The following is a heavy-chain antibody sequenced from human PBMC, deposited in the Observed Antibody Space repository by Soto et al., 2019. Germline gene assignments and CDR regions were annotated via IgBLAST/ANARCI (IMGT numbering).Heavy chain of an antibody. Sequence: ASVKVSCKAPGYTFTSYGISWVRQAPGQGLEWMGWISAYNGNTNYAQKLQGRVTMTTDTSTSTAYMELRSLRSDDTAVYYCASILWFGELSYFDYWGQGTLVTVSS. D-gene: IGHD3-10*01. CDR2: ISAYNGNT. CDR3: ASILWFGELSYFDY. J-gene: IGHJ4*02. CDR1: GYTFTSYG. V-gene: IGHV1-18*01.